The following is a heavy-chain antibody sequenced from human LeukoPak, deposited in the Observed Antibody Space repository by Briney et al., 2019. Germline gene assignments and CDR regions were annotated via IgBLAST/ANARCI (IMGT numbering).Heavy chain of an antibody. CDR1: GYIFINCA. V-gene: IGHV1-3*01. J-gene: IGHJ4*02. Sequence: GASVKVSCKASGYIFINCAIHWVRQAPGQRLEWMGWINVGNGNAKDSQQFQGRITFTRDTSASTAYMELSSLRSEDTALYYCARSRGYCSGGRCPGSYNYWGQGTLVTVSS. CDR3: ARSRGYCSGGRCPGSYNY. D-gene: IGHD2-15*01. CDR2: INVGNGNA.